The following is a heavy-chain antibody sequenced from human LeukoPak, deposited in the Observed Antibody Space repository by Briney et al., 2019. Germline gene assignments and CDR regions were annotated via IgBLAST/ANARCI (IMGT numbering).Heavy chain of an antibody. CDR3: ARRSQDFDF. J-gene: IGHJ4*02. CDR1: GGSFSLYY. Sequence: SETLSLTCAVDGGSFSLYYWSWIRQTPGKGLEWIGEINHSGSSNYNPSLKSRVTISVDTSKNQFSLKLNSVTAADTAVYYCARRSQDFDFWGQGILVTVSA. V-gene: IGHV4-34*01. CDR2: INHSGSS.